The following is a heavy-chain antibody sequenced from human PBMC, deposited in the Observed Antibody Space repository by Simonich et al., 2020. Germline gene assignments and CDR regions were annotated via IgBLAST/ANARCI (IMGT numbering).Heavy chain of an antibody. D-gene: IGHD2-21*01. CDR2: INPTSGGT. J-gene: IGHJ3*02. V-gene: IGHV1-2*02. CDR3: ARNGLVGILKAFDI. Sequence: QVQLVQSGAEVKKPGASVKVSCKASGYTFTGYYMHWVRQAPGQGLEWMGWINPTSGGTNCAQKFQGRGTMTRDTSISTAYMELSRLRSDDTAVYYCARNGLVGILKAFDIWGQGTMVTVSS. CDR1: GYTFTGYY.